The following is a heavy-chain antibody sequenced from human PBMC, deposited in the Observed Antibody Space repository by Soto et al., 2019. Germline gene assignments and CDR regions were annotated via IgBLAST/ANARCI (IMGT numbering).Heavy chain of an antibody. V-gene: IGHV4-31*03. J-gene: IGHJ4*02. Sequence: PSEPLSLTCTVSGGSISSGGYYWSWIRQHPGKGLEWIGYIYYSGSTYYNPSLKSRVTISVDTSKNQFSLKLSSVTAADTAVYYGARRDSYGPKIDYWGQGTLVTASS. D-gene: IGHD5-18*01. CDR2: IYYSGST. CDR3: ARRDSYGPKIDY. CDR1: GGSISSGGYY.